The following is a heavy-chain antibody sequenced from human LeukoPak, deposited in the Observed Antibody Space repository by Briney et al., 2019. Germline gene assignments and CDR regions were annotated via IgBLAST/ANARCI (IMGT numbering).Heavy chain of an antibody. CDR3: ARGSSSGYWSLYYFDY. V-gene: IGHV1-8*01. J-gene: IGHJ4*02. CDR2: MNPNSGNT. Sequence: GASVKVSCKASGYTFTSYDINWVRQATGEGLEWMGWMNPNSGNTGYAQKFQGRVTMTRNTSISTAYMELSSLRSEDTAVYYCARGSSSGYWSLYYFDYWGQGTLVTVSS. D-gene: IGHD3-22*01. CDR1: GYTFTSYD.